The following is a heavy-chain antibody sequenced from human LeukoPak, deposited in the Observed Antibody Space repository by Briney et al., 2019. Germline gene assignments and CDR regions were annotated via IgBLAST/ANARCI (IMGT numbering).Heavy chain of an antibody. CDR3: ARDMGWYYYDSSANY. D-gene: IGHD3-22*01. J-gene: IGHJ4*02. CDR1: GFTFSSYS. V-gene: IGHV3-48*01. CDR2: ISSSSSTI. Sequence: GGSLRLSCAASGFTFSSYSMNWVRQAPGKGLEWVSYISSSSSTIYYADSVKGRFTISRDNAKNSLYLQMNSLRAEDTAVYYCARDMGWYYYDSSANYWGQGTLVTVSS.